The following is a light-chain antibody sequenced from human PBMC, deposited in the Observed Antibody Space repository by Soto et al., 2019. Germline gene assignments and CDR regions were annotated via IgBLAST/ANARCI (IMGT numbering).Light chain of an antibody. Sequence: QSALSQPPSASGSPGQSVTISCTATSSDVGDYDYVSWYQQHPGKAPKLMIYEVSNRPSGVSNRFSGSKSGNTASLTISGLQAEDEADYYYSSYISSSTPYVFGTGTKLTVL. CDR3: SSYISSSTPYV. CDR1: SSDVGDYDY. V-gene: IGLV2-14*01. J-gene: IGLJ1*01. CDR2: EVS.